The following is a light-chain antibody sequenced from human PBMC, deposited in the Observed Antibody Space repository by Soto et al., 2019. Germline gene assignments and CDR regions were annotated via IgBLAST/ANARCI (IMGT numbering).Light chain of an antibody. J-gene: IGKJ1*01. CDR2: AAS. V-gene: IGKV1-5*01. CDR1: QSISSY. CDR3: QQYNSYSPWT. Sequence: DIQMTQSPSSLSASVGDRVTITCRASQSISSYLNWYQQKPGKAPKLLIYAASSLQSGVPSRFSGSGSGTEFTLTIRSLQPDDFATYYCQQYNSYSPWTFGQGTTVDIK.